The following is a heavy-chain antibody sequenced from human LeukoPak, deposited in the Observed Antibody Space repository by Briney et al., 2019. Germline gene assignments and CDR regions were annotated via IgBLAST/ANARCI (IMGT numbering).Heavy chain of an antibody. Sequence: SSETLSLTCGVYGGSFSDYYWSWIRQPPGKGLEWIGEVNEVGGTNISPSLRNRVILSVDTSKNQFFLKLISVTVADTAVYYCARGQGATVPQVGKNWFDPWGQGTRVTVSS. V-gene: IGHV4-34*01. CDR3: ARGQGATVPQVGKNWFDP. D-gene: IGHD1-26*01. CDR1: GGSFSDYY. CDR2: VNEVGGT. J-gene: IGHJ5*02.